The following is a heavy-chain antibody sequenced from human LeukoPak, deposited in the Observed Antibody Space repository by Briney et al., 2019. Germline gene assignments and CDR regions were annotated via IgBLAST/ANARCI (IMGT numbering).Heavy chain of an antibody. CDR2: ISDSGGNT. Sequence: PGGSLRLSCAASGFTFSSYAMSWVRQAPGKGLEWVSGISDSGGNTYYADSVKGRFTISRDNSKNTVYLHMNSLRAEDTAVYHCVKDTKWFGGGFDYWGQGALVTVSS. CDR3: VKDTKWFGGGFDY. V-gene: IGHV3-23*01. CDR1: GFTFSSYA. D-gene: IGHD3-10*01. J-gene: IGHJ4*02.